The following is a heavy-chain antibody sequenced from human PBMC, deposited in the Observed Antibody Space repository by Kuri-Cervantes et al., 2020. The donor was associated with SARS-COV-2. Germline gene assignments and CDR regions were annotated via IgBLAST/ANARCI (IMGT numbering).Heavy chain of an antibody. CDR1: GGTFSSYA. J-gene: IGHJ6*03. V-gene: IGHV1-69*13. CDR3: ARGGGPSLRYYYYYMDV. D-gene: IGHD2-15*01. CDR2: IIPIFGTA. Sequence: SVNVSCKASGGTFSSYAISWVRQAPGQGLEWMGGIIPIFGTANYSQKFQGRVTITADESTSTAYMELSSLRSDETAVYYYARGGGPSLRYYYYYMDVWGKGTTVTVSS.